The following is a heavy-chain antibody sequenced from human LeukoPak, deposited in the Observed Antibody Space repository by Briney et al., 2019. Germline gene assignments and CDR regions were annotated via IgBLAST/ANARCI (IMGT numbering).Heavy chain of an antibody. CDR2: ISSGSDYI. CDR1: GFTFSSNN. D-gene: IGHD3-3*01. V-gene: IGHV3-21*01. Sequence: GGPLRLSCAASGFTFSSNNMNWVRQGPGKGLEWVSSISSGSDYIYYADSVKGRFTISRDNAKNSLYLQMNSLRAEDTAVYYCARDHDFWSVTDYWGQGTLVTVSS. CDR3: ARDHDFWSVTDY. J-gene: IGHJ4*02.